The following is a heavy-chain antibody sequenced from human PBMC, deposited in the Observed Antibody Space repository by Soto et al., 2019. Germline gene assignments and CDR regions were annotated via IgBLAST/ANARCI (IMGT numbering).Heavy chain of an antibody. D-gene: IGHD3-9*01. V-gene: IGHV1-69*13. Sequence: GASVKVSCKASGGTFSSYAISWVRQAPGQGLEWMGGIIPIFGTANYAQKFQGRVTITADESTSTAYMELSSLRSEDTAVYYCARGPRRNFNVLRYFDWFVSFDYWGQGTLVTVSS. CDR3: ARGPRRNFNVLRYFDWFVSFDY. CDR1: GGTFSSYA. CDR2: IIPIFGTA. J-gene: IGHJ4*02.